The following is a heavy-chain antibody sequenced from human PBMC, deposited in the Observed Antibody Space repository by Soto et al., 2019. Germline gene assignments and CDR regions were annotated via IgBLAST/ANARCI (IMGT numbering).Heavy chain of an antibody. J-gene: IGHJ3*02. Sequence: QVQLQESGPGLVKPSETLSLTCTVSGGSISTYYWSWIRQPPGKGLEWIGDIYYSGSTNYNPSLKXRXTXSXXTSKNQFSLKLSSVTAADTAVYYCARRYGLSAFDIWGQGTTVTVFS. CDR1: GGSISTYY. CDR3: ARRYGLSAFDI. V-gene: IGHV4-59*08. D-gene: IGHD3-10*01. CDR2: IYYSGST.